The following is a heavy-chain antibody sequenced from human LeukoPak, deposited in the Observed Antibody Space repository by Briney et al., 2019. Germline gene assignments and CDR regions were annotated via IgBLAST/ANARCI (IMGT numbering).Heavy chain of an antibody. CDR3: ARVSSPEYYFDY. Sequence: ASVKVSCKASGYSLSSNGISWARQAPGQGLEWMGWISDYSGNTKYAQNFQDRVTLTTDRSTNTAYMELRSLRSDDTAVYYCARVSSPEYYFDYWGQGTLVTVSS. V-gene: IGHV1-18*01. D-gene: IGHD6-6*01. J-gene: IGHJ4*02. CDR1: GYSLSSNG. CDR2: ISDYSGNT.